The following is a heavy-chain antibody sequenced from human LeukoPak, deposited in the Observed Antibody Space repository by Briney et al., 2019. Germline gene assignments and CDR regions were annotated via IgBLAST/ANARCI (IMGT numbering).Heavy chain of an antibody. CDR3: ARSPPPWPGVRGLMRSPYYFDY. CDR2: ISAYNGNT. J-gene: IGHJ4*02. CDR1: GYTFTSYG. Sequence: GASVQVSCKASGYTFTSYGISWVRQAPGQGLEWMGWISAYNGNTNYAQKLQGRVTMTTDTSTSTAYMELRSLRSDDTAVYYCARSPPPWPGVRGLMRSPYYFDYWGQGTLVTVSS. D-gene: IGHD3-10*01. V-gene: IGHV1-18*01.